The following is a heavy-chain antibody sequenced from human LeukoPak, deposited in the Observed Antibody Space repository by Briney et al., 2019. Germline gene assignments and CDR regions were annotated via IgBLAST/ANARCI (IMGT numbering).Heavy chain of an antibody. J-gene: IGHJ6*04. Sequence: GASVKASCMVSGYTRTVFSMHWVRHAPGKGLEWMGGFDPEDGETIYTQKFQGRVTMTEDTSTDTAYMELSSLRSEDTAVYYCATHGPGAQDYYYGMDVWGKGTTVTVYS. D-gene: IGHD4-17*01. V-gene: IGHV1-24*01. CDR1: GYTRTVFS. CDR3: ATHGPGAQDYYYGMDV. CDR2: FDPEDGET.